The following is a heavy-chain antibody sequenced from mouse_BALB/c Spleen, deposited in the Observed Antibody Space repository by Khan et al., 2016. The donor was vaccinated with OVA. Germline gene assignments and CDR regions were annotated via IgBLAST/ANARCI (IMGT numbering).Heavy chain of an antibody. V-gene: IGHV1S53*02. CDR2: ISPGNGDI. J-gene: IGHJ2*01. Sequence: QVQLQQSDAELVKPGASVKISCKASGYTFTDHAIHWVKQKPEQGLEWIGYISPGNGDIKYNEKFKGKATLTADKSSSTAYMQLNSLTSEDSAVYFCHLLWLRQYYFDFWGQGTTLTVSS. CDR3: HLLWLRQYYFDF. D-gene: IGHD2-2*01. CDR1: GYTFTDHA.